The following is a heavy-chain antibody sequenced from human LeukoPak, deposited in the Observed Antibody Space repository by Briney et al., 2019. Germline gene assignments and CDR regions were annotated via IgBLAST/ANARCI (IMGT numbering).Heavy chain of an antibody. CDR1: VFTLSSHA. D-gene: IGHD3-22*01. V-gene: IGHV3-23*01. CDR2: VSGGGVTT. J-gene: IGHJ4*02. CDR3: AEVPGYYYDSSGSYFDY. Sequence: GGSLRLSCAASVFTLSSHAMNCVPQAPGKGLEWGSAVSGGGVTTYYTDSVKGRFTISRDNSQNTLYLQMSSQREEDTAVYYCAEVPGYYYDSSGSYFDYWGQGTLVTVPS.